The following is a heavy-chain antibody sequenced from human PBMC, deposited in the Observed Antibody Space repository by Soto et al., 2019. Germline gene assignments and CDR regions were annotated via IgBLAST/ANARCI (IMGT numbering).Heavy chain of an antibody. CDR2: ISYDGSNK. J-gene: IGHJ4*02. CDR3: AREAYPYYYDSSGLDY. Sequence: QTGGSLRLSCAASGFTFSSYAMHWVRQAPGKGLEWVAVISYDGSNKYYADSVKGRFTISRDNSKNTLYLQMNSLRAEDTAVYYCAREAYPYYYDSSGLDYWGQGTLVTVSS. D-gene: IGHD3-22*01. CDR1: GFTFSSYA. V-gene: IGHV3-30-3*01.